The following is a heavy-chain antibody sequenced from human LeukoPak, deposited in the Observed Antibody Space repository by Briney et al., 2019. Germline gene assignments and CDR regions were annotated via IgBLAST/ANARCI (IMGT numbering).Heavy chain of an antibody. CDR1: GFTGSNNY. CDR3: AKTSSGYYEA. CDR2: IHSSGGT. Sequence: GGSLRLSCAASGFTGSNNYMSWVRQAPGKGLEWVSAIHSSGGTYYADSVKGRFTISRDNSKNTLYLQMNSLRAEDTAVYYCAKTSSGYYEAWGQGTLVTVSS. D-gene: IGHD3-22*01. J-gene: IGHJ4*02. V-gene: IGHV3-53*01.